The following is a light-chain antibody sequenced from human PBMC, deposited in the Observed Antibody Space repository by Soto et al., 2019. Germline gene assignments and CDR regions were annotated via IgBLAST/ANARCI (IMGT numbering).Light chain of an antibody. CDR3: SSYASSSTLLV. CDR1: SSDVGGYNY. V-gene: IGLV2-14*01. J-gene: IGLJ3*02. CDR2: EVS. Sequence: QSVLTQPASVSGSPGQSITISCTGTSSDVGGYNYVSWYQQHPGKAPKLMIYEVSNRPSGVSNRFSGSNSGNTASLTLSGLQAEDEADYYCSSYASSSTLLVFGGGTKLTVL.